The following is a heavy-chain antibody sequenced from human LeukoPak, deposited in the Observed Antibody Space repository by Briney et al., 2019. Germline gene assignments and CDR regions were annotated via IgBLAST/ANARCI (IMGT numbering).Heavy chain of an antibody. CDR1: GFTFSSYS. CDR2: VSGTGGST. J-gene: IGHJ4*02. Sequence: GGSLRLSCAASGFTFSSYSMNWVRQAPGKGLEWVSAVSGTGGSTYYADSVKGRFTISRDNSKNTLYLEMNSLRGEDTAVYYCAKDASSGTYFDYWGQGTPVTVS. V-gene: IGHV3-23*01. CDR3: AKDASSGTYFDY. D-gene: IGHD1-26*01.